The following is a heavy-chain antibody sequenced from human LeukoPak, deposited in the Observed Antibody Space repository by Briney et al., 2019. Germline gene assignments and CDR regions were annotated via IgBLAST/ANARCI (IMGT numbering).Heavy chain of an antibody. D-gene: IGHD3-22*01. CDR2: ISSSSSTI. V-gene: IGHV3-48*04. Sequence: PGGSLRLSCAASGFTFSSYSMNWVRQAPGKGLEWVSYISSSSSTIYYADSVKGRFTISRDNAKNSLYLQMNSLRAEDTAVYYCARGNSGYYFDYWGQGTLVTVSS. CDR3: ARGNSGYYFDY. J-gene: IGHJ4*02. CDR1: GFTFSSYS.